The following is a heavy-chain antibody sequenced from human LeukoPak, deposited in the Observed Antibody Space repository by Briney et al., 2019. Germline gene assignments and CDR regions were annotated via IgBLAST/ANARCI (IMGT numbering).Heavy chain of an antibody. Sequence: PGGSLRLSCAASGFTFSSYSMNWVRQAPGKGLEWVSSISTSSSYINYADSVKGRFTISRDNAKTSLYLQMNSLRAEDTAVYYCARDLSGIAGYTYGRGIDYWGQGTLVTVSS. V-gene: IGHV3-21*01. CDR2: ISTSSSYI. D-gene: IGHD5-18*01. CDR3: ARDLSGIAGYTYGRGIDY. J-gene: IGHJ4*02. CDR1: GFTFSSYS.